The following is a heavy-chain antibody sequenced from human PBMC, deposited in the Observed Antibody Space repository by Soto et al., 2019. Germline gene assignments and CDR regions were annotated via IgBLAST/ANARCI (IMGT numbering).Heavy chain of an antibody. D-gene: IGHD1-26*01. CDR1: GYTFTSYA. Sequence: QINLVRSGAEVKEPGASVKVSCKASGYTFTSYAISWVRQAPGQGLEWMGWLSAYNGNTDYAQNFRGRVTVTTDTSTDTAYMELRSLRSDDTAVYYCATVVGAVPSWGQGTLVTVSS. V-gene: IGHV1-18*01. CDR3: ATVVGAVPS. CDR2: LSAYNGNT. J-gene: IGHJ5*02.